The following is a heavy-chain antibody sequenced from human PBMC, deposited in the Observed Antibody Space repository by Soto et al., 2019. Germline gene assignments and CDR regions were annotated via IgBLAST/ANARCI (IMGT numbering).Heavy chain of an antibody. V-gene: IGHV4-30-4*08. CDR2: IYYVGST. J-gene: IGHJ5*01. Sequence: SETLSLTCTVSGGSVSSGSYYWSWIRQPPGKGLEWIGNIYYVGSTSYNPSLKSRVTISVDTSKNHFSLKLNSVTAADTAVYYCARNTSRLGWFDSWGQGILVTVS. CDR3: ARNTSRLGWFDS. CDR1: GGSVSSGSYY. D-gene: IGHD6-13*01.